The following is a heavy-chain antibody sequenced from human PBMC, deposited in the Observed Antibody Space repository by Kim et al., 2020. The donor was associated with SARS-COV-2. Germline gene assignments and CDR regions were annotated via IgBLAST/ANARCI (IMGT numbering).Heavy chain of an antibody. V-gene: IGHV3-33*01. Sequence: GGSLRLSCAASGFTFSSYGMHWVRQAPGKGLEWVAVIWYDGSNKYYADSVKGRFTISRDNSKNTLYLQMNSLRAEDTAVYYCARGLWVGDRPDDYFDYWGQGALVTVCS. J-gene: IGHJ4*02. CDR2: IWYDGSNK. CDR3: ARGLWVGDRPDDYFDY. CDR1: GFTFSSYG. D-gene: IGHD3-10*01.